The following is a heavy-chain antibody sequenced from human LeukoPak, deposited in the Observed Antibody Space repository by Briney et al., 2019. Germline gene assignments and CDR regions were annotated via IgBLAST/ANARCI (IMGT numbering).Heavy chain of an antibody. Sequence: SETLSLTCTVSGDSINRSSNYWGWIRQPPGKGLEWIGSIYYSSNTYYNPSLKSRVTMSVDTSKNQFSLRLRSVTAAATAVYYCARVPLYKMDRSNYYYGLTYFDYWGQGTLVTVSS. V-gene: IGHV4-39*01. J-gene: IGHJ4*02. CDR2: IYYSSNT. CDR3: ARVPLYKMDRSNYYYGLTYFDY. D-gene: IGHD3-22*01. CDR1: GDSINRSSNY.